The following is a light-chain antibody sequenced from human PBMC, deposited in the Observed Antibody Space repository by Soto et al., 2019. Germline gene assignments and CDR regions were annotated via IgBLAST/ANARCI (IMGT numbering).Light chain of an antibody. V-gene: IGKV3D-11*01. CDR3: QQRSNCYLT. CDR2: DAS. CDR1: QGGSGY. Sequence: EIVVTQSPATLSLSPGERATLSCGASQGGSGYLAWYQQKPGQAPGLLIYDASNRATGIPARFCGSWRGRDYTLTISSLEPPDDAVFYCQQRSNCYLTFGQGTRLEIK. J-gene: IGKJ5*01.